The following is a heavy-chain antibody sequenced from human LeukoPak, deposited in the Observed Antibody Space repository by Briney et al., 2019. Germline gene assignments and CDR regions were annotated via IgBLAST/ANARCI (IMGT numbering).Heavy chain of an antibody. CDR3: AVSSYCGGDCYLDY. Sequence: SGTLSLTCTVSGGSISSYYWSWIRQPPGKGLEWIGYIYYSGSTNYNPSLKSRVTISVDTSKNQFSLKLSSVTAADTAVYYCAVSSYCGGDCYLDYWGQGTLVTVSS. D-gene: IGHD2-21*02. CDR2: IYYSGST. J-gene: IGHJ4*02. CDR1: GGSISSYY. V-gene: IGHV4-59*01.